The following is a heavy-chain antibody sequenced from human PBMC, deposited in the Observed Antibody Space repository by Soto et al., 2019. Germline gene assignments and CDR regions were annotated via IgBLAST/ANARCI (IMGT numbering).Heavy chain of an antibody. D-gene: IGHD4-4*01. Sequence: GGSLRLSCAASGITFSSYAMSWVRQAPGKGLEWFSAMSGSGGSTYYADSVKGRFTISRDNTKNTLYLQINSLRAEETAVYYCAKVRDSNCELDYWGQGTLVTVSS. CDR3: AKVRDSNCELDY. CDR1: GITFSSYA. CDR2: MSGSGGST. J-gene: IGHJ4*02. V-gene: IGHV3-23*01.